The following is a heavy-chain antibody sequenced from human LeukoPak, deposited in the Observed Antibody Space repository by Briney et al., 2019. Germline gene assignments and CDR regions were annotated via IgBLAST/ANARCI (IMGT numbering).Heavy chain of an antibody. V-gene: IGHV1-69*04. CDR2: IIPILGIA. CDR3: ARGSYRGWYVVRWFDP. CDR1: GGTFSSYA. Sequence: SVKVSCKASGGTFSSYAISWVRQAPGQGLEWMGRIIPILGIANYAQKFQGRVTITADKSTSTAYMELSSLRSEDTAVYYCARGSYRGWYVVRWFDPWGQGTLVTVSS. D-gene: IGHD6-19*01. J-gene: IGHJ5*02.